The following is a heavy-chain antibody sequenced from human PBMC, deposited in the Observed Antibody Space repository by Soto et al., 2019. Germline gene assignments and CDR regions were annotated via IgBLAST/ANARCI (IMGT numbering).Heavy chain of an antibody. CDR2: IYYSGST. Sequence: SETLSLTCTVSGGSISSSSYYWGWIRQPPGKGLEWIGSIYYSGSTYYNPSLKSRVTISVDTSKNQFSLKLSSVTAAATAVYYCARQMWIQLSYYYYYGMDVWGQGTTVTVSS. CDR1: GGSISSSSYY. D-gene: IGHD5-18*01. CDR3: ARQMWIQLSYYYYYGMDV. J-gene: IGHJ6*02. V-gene: IGHV4-39*01.